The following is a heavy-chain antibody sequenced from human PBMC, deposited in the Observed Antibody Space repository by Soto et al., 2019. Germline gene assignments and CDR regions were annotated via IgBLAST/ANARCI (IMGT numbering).Heavy chain of an antibody. CDR2: VSLTGDRT. D-gene: IGHD2-8*01. V-gene: IGHV3-23*01. CDR3: ARGGGYCTPTSCAIDS. Sequence: EVQLLESGGGLVQPGGSLRLSCVASRLSFSSYEMSWVRQSAVKGLEWVSSVSLTGDRTNYAGSVKGRFTVSRDNFKNTLDLEMDSLRPEDTAIYYCARGGGYCTPTSCAIDSWGRGTPVTISS. J-gene: IGHJ4*02. CDR1: RLSFSSYE.